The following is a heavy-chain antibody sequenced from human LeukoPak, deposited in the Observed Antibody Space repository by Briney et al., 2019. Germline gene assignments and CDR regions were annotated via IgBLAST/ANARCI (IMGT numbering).Heavy chain of an antibody. D-gene: IGHD2-15*01. CDR3: ARGVRYCSGGSCYWY. Sequence: ASVKVSCKASGYTFTSYGISWVRQAPGQGLEWMGWISAYNGNTNYAQKLQGRVTMTTDTSTSTAYMELRSLGSDDTAEYYCARGVRYCSGGSCYWYWGQGTLVTVSS. V-gene: IGHV1-18*01. J-gene: IGHJ4*02. CDR2: ISAYNGNT. CDR1: GYTFTSYG.